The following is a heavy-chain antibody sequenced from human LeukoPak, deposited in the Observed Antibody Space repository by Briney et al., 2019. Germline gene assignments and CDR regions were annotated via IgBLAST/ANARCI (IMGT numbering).Heavy chain of an antibody. J-gene: IGHJ4*02. Sequence: GGSLRLYCAASVFTFSSYAMSWVRQAPGKGLEWVSAISGGGVGTYYADSVKGRFTFSRDNSKNTLYLQMNSLRAADTAVYYCAKDRRATLYGEFDYWGQGTLVTLSS. V-gene: IGHV3-23*01. CDR2: ISGGGVGT. D-gene: IGHD3-3*01. CDR1: VFTFSSYA. CDR3: AKDRRATLYGEFDY.